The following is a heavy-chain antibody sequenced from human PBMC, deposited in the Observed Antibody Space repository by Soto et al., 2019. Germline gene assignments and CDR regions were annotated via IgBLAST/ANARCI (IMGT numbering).Heavy chain of an antibody. J-gene: IGHJ6*02. D-gene: IGHD6-13*01. CDR2: IIPIFGTA. V-gene: IGHV1-69*01. CDR1: GGTFSSYA. Sequence: QVQLVQSGAEVKKPGSSVKVSCKASGGTFSSYAISWVRQAPGQGLEWMGGIIPIFGTANYAQKFQGRVTLTADESTSTAYMELSSLRSEDTAVYYCARGSVAPPQQQLDNYYYYGMDVWGQGTTVTVSS. CDR3: ARGSVAPPQQQLDNYYYYGMDV.